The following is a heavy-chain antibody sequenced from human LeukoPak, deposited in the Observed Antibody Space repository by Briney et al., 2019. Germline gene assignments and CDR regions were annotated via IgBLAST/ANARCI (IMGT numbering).Heavy chain of an antibody. D-gene: IGHD2-15*01. Sequence: PSETLSLTCTVSGGSISSSSYYWGWIRQPPGKGLEWIGSIYYSGSTYYNPSLKSRVTISVDTSKNQFSLKLSSVTAADTAVYYCARLYLGSLSPNWFDPWGQGTLVTVSS. V-gene: IGHV4-39*01. CDR3: ARLYLGSLSPNWFDP. J-gene: IGHJ5*02. CDR2: IYYSGST. CDR1: GGSISSSSYY.